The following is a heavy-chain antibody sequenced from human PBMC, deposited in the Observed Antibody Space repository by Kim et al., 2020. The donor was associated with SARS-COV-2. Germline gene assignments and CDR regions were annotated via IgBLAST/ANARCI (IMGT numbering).Heavy chain of an antibody. CDR1: GHSFTSYA. V-gene: IGHV1-3*01. Sequence: ASVKVSCKTSGHSFTSYAIRWVRQAPGQGLEWMGGIICAIGITIYSQKFQGRVTFTTDTSTTTAYMELSILSSEDTAVYYCLRGFIFHYSVHCALVTFSS. CDR2: IICAIGIT. J-gene: IGHJ1*01. CDR3: LRGFIFHY.